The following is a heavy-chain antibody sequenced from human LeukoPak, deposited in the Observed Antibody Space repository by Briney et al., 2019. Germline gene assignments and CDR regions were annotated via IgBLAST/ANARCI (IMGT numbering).Heavy chain of an antibody. CDR2: FSYSGRT. D-gene: IGHD1-1*01. CDR3: ARHERGAENLDY. J-gene: IGHJ4*02. V-gene: IGHV4-59*08. CDR1: GASISNYY. Sequence: SETLSLTCTVSGASISNYYWSWIPQTPGKGLEFIGYFSYSGRTNHNPSLKSRVTISADTSKNQFSLKVTSVTAADTAVYYCARHERGAENLDYWGQGTLVTVSS.